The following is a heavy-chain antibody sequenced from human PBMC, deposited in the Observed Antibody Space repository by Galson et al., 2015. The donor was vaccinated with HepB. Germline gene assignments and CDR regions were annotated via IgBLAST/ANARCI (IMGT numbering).Heavy chain of an antibody. J-gene: IGHJ4*02. CDR2: IWYDGSNK. V-gene: IGHV3-33*08. CDR1: GFTFSSYG. CDR3: ARVSEVMAGYCSGGSCYDSSGYPDY. D-gene: IGHD2-15*01. Sequence: SLRLSCAASGFTFSSYGMHWVRQAPGKGLEWVAVIWYDGSNKYYADSVKGRFTISRDNSKNTLYLQMNSLRAEDTAVYYCARVSEVMAGYCSGGSCYDSSGYPDYWGQGTLVTVSS.